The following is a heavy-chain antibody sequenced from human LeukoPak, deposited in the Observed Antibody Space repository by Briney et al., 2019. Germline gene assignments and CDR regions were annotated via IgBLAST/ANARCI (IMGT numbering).Heavy chain of an antibody. D-gene: IGHD2-21*02. Sequence: PSETLSLTCTVSGSSISSYYWSWIRQPPGKGLEWIGYIYYSGSTNYNPSLKSRVTISVDTSKNQFSLKLSSVTAADTAVYYCARGGVVTATGTRYWYFDLWGRGTLVTVSS. CDR3: ARGGVVTATGTRYWYFDL. V-gene: IGHV4-59*01. CDR2: IYYSGST. CDR1: GSSISSYY. J-gene: IGHJ2*01.